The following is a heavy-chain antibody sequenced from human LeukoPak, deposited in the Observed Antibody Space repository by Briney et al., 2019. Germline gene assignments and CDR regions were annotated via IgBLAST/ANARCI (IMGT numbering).Heavy chain of an antibody. V-gene: IGHV4-61*05. CDR1: GGSISSSSYY. J-gene: IGHJ3*02. CDR3: ARRHSSSWYGGEDAFDI. CDR2: IYYSGST. Sequence: PSETLSLTCTVSGGSISSSSYYWGWIRQPPGKGLEWIGYIYYSGSTNYNPSLKSRVTISVDTSKNQFSLKLSSVTAADTAVYYCARRHSSSWYGGEDAFDIWGQGTMVTVSS. D-gene: IGHD6-13*01.